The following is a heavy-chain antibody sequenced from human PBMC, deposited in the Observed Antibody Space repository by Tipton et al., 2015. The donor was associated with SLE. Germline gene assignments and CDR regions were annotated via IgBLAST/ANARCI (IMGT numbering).Heavy chain of an antibody. V-gene: IGHV3-48*03. CDR1: GFTFSSYE. CDR2: ITCSGSDI. D-gene: IGHD5-24*01. CDR3: AREKIATGGDAADI. J-gene: IGHJ3*02. Sequence: SLRLSCAGSGFTFSSYEMNWVRQAPGKGLEWISYITCSGSDIFYADSVKGRFTISRDNAKNSLYLQMNSLRAEDTALYYCAREKIATGGDAADIWGQGTLVTVSS.